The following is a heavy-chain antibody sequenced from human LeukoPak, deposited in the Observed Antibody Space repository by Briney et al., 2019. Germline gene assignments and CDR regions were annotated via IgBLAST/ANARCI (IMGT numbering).Heavy chain of an antibody. Sequence: SEILSLTCTVSGGSISSYYWSWIRQPAGKGLEWTGRIYTSGSTNYNPPLKSRVTMSVDTSKNQFSLKLSSVTAADTAVYYCARGSEAYGSGSCWYYYYMDVWGKGTTVTISS. D-gene: IGHD3-10*01. CDR1: GGSISSYY. V-gene: IGHV4-4*07. CDR2: IYTSGST. J-gene: IGHJ6*03. CDR3: ARGSEAYGSGSCWYYYYMDV.